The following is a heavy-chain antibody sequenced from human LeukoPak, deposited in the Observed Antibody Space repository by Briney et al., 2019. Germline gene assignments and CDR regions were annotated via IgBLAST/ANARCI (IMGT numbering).Heavy chain of an antibody. CDR1: GFIFSNYA. D-gene: IGHD6-19*01. V-gene: IGHV3-30*04. CDR3: ASLAVAGTGGFAY. J-gene: IGHJ4*02. CDR2: TSYDGSSE. Sequence: PGGSLRLSCAASGFIFSNYAIHWVRQAPGKGLEWVAVTSYDGSSEYYADSVKGRFNISRDNSKNTVSLQMSSLRVEDTAVYYCASLAVAGTGGFAYWGQGTPVTVSS.